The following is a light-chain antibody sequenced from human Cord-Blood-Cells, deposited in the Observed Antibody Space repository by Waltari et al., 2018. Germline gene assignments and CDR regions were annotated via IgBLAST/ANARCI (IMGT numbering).Light chain of an antibody. V-gene: IGKV4-1*01. CDR3: QQYYSTPLT. Sequence: DIVMTQSPDSLAVSLGERGTINCKSSPSVLYSSNNKNYLAWYQQKPGQPPKLLIYWASTRESGVPDRFSGSGSGTDFTLTISSLQAEDVAVYYCQQYYSTPLTFGGGTKVEIK. J-gene: IGKJ4*01. CDR2: WAS. CDR1: PSVLYSSNNKNY.